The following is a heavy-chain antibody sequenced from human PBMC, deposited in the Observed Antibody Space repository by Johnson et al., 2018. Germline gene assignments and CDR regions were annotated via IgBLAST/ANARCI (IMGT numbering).Heavy chain of an antibody. J-gene: IGHJ6*02. Sequence: QVQLVQSGAEVKKPGASVKVSCKASGYTFTSHYIQWLRQAPGQGLEWMGLINPSVGNTNYAEKFQGRVTMTRDTSTSTVYMELSGLRSEDTAVYYCARDSKQGRASKTMFYYFDGMDVWGQGTTVTVAS. CDR1: GYTFTSHY. CDR3: ARDSKQGRASKTMFYYFDGMDV. D-gene: IGHD2/OR15-2a*01. CDR2: INPSVGNT. V-gene: IGHV1-46*01.